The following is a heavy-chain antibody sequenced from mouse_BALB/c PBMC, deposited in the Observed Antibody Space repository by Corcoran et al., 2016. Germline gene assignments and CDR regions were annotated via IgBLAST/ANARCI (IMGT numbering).Heavy chain of an antibody. CDR2: IDPANGNT. Sequence: EVQLQQSGAELVKPGASVKLSCTASGFNIKDTYMHWVKQRPEQGLEWIGRIDPANGNTKYDPKFQGKATITADTSSNTAYLQLSSLTSEDTADYYCARGHYGSSYGAYWGQGTLVTVSA. J-gene: IGHJ3*01. CDR1: GFNIKDTY. V-gene: IGHV14-3*02. D-gene: IGHD1-1*01. CDR3: ARGHYGSSYGAY.